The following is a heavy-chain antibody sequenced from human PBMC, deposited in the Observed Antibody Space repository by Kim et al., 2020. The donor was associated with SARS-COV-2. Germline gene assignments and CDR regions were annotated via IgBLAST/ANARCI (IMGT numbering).Heavy chain of an antibody. CDR3: AKATRGYSSSWYPTDYYYYYGMDV. D-gene: IGHD6-13*01. V-gene: IGHV3-43*02. CDR1: GFTFDDYA. CDR2: ISGDGGST. Sequence: GGSLRLSCAASGFTFDDYAMHWVRQAPGKGLEWVSLISGDGGSTYYADSVKGRFTISRDNSKNSLYLQMNSLRTEDTALYYCAKATRGYSSSWYPTDYYYYYGMDVWGQGTTVTVSS. J-gene: IGHJ6*02.